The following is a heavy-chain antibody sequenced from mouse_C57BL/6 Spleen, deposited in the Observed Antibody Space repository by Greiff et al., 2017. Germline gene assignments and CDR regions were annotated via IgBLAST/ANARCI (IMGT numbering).Heavy chain of an antibody. CDR2: ISSGGSYT. CDR3: ARHNYGSSAWFAY. D-gene: IGHD1-1*01. CDR1: GFTFSSYG. Sequence: EVQLVESGGDLVKPGGSLKLSYAASGFTFSSYGMSWVRQTPDKRLEWVATISSGGSYTYYPDSVKGPFTISRDNSKNALYLQMSSLKAEDTAMYYCARHNYGSSAWFAYWGQGTLVTVSA. J-gene: IGHJ3*01. V-gene: IGHV5-6*01.